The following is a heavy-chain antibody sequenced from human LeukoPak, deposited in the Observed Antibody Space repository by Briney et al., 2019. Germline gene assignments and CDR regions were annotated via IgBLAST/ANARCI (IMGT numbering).Heavy chain of an antibody. CDR2: IWYDGSNK. D-gene: IGHD1-14*01. V-gene: IGHV3-33*03. CDR3: AAEEGFDY. CDR1: GGTFSSYG. Sequence: SCKASGGTFSSYGMHWVRQAPGKGLEWVAVIWYDGSNKYYADSVKGRFTISRDNSKNTLYLQMNSLRAEDTAVYYCAAEEGFDYWGQGTLVTVSS. J-gene: IGHJ4*02.